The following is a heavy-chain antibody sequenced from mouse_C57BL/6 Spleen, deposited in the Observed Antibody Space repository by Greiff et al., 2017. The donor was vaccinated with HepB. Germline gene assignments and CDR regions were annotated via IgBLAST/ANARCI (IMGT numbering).Heavy chain of an antibody. Sequence: QVQLQQPGAELVKPGASVKLSCKASGYTFTSYWMHWVKQRPGQGLEWIGMIHPNSGSTNYNEKFKSKATLTVDKSSSTAYMQLSSLTSEDSAVYYCARSHYYGSFDYWGQGTTLTVSS. D-gene: IGHD1-1*01. CDR1: GYTFTSYW. V-gene: IGHV1-64*01. J-gene: IGHJ2*01. CDR3: ARSHYYGSFDY. CDR2: IHPNSGST.